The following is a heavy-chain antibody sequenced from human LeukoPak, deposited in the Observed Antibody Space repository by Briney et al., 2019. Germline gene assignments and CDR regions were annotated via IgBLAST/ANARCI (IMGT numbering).Heavy chain of an antibody. J-gene: IGHJ5*02. CDR3: ARGRVTIFRVVPDP. V-gene: IGHV4-59*01. CDR2: IYYSGST. Sequence: SETLSLTCTVSGGSISSYYWSWIRQPPGKGLEWIGYIYYSGSTNYNPSLKSRVTISVDTSKNQFSLKLSSVTAADTAVYYCARGRVTIFRVVPDPWGQGTLVTVSS. D-gene: IGHD3-3*01. CDR1: GGSISSYY.